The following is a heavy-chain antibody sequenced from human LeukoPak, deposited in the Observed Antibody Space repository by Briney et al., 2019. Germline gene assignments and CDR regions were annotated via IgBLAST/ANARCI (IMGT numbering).Heavy chain of an antibody. CDR1: GFTFSSYA. V-gene: IGHV3-30-3*01. CDR3: ARGNYYDSIGDRDDWFDP. D-gene: IGHD3-22*01. CDR2: ISYDGSNK. Sequence: GRSLRLSCAASGFTFSSYAMHWVRQAPGKGLEWVAVISYDGSNKYYADSVKGRFTISRGNSKNTLYLQMNSLRAEDTAVYYCARGNYYDSIGDRDDWFDPWGQGTLVTVSS. J-gene: IGHJ5*02.